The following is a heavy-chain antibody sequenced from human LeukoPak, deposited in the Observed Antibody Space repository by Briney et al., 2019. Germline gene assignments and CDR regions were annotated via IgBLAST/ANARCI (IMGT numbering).Heavy chain of an antibody. CDR3: AKDQVVPAALPDTFYFDY. J-gene: IGHJ4*02. CDR2: IHGGDGSGVTT. V-gene: IGHV3-23*01. D-gene: IGHD2-2*01. Sequence: GGSLRLSCAASGFTLYHYGMSWVRQAPGKRLEWVSSIHGGDGSGVTTFYADSVKGRFTISRDNSKNTLYLQMNSLRAEDTAVYYCAKDQVVPAALPDTFYFDYWGQGTLVTVSS. CDR1: GFTLYHYG.